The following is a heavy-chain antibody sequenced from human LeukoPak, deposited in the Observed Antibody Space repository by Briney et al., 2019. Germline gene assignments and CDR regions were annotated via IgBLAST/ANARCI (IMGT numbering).Heavy chain of an antibody. J-gene: IGHJ6*02. V-gene: IGHV5-51*01. Sequence: PGESLKISCQGSGYSFTNYWIGWVRQMPGKGLAWMGIIYPGDSDIRYSPSFQGQVTISADKSISTAYLQWSSLKASDTAMYYCARHKGTRDLSGGDLYFYYGLDVWGQGTTVTVSS. CDR1: GYSFTNYW. CDR2: IYPGDSDI. CDR3: ARHKGTRDLSGGDLYFYYGLDV. D-gene: IGHD1-1*01.